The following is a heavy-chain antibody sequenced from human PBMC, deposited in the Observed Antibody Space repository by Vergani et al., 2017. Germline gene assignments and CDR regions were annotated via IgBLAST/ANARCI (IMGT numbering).Heavy chain of an antibody. Sequence: EVQLVQSGAEVKKPGESLKISCKGSGYSFTSYWIGWVRPMPGKGLEWMGIIYPGDSDTRYSPSFQGQVTISADKSISTAYLQWSSLKASDTAMYYCARLPYYYGSGSYYYYGMDVWGQGTTVTVSS. CDR3: ARLPYYYGSGSYYYYGMDV. V-gene: IGHV5-51*01. CDR1: GYSFTSYW. J-gene: IGHJ6*02. CDR2: IYPGDSDT. D-gene: IGHD3-10*01.